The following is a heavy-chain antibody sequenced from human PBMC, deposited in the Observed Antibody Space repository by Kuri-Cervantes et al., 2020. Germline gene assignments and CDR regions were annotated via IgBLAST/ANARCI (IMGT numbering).Heavy chain of an antibody. D-gene: IGHD5-24*01. V-gene: IGHV3-53*01. J-gene: IGHJ4*02. CDR1: GFNVSNSY. CDR3: ARLAPSTNIDY. CDR2: LYSSGDT. Sequence: GESLKISCAASGFNVSNSYMSWVRQAPGRGLEWVSVLYSSGDTRYTDSVNGRFTVSRDTSKNTLYLQMNSLRAGDTAVYYCARLAPSTNIDYWGQGTLVTVSS.